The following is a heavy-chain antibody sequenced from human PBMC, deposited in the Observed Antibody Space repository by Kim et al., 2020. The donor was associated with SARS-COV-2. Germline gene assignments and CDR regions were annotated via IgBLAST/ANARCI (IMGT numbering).Heavy chain of an antibody. Sequence: GGSLRLSCAASGFTFSSYAMSWVRQAPGKGLEWVSAISGSGGSTYYADSVKGRFTISRDNSKNTLYLQMNSLRAEDTAVYYCAKMGSFEEEYSSSWYDPGHFDYWGQGTLVTVSS. CDR3: AKMGSFEEEYSSSWYDPGHFDY. J-gene: IGHJ4*02. CDR2: ISGSGGST. V-gene: IGHV3-23*01. CDR1: GFTFSSYA. D-gene: IGHD6-13*01.